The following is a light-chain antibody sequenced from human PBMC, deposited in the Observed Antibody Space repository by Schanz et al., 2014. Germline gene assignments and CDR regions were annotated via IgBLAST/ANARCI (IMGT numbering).Light chain of an antibody. Sequence: QSVLTQPPSVSGAPGQRVTISCTGSSSNIGAGYDVHWYQQLPGTAPKLLIYGNSNRPSGVPDRFSGSKSGTSASLAITGLQAEDEADYYCSSYASTYTVIFGGGTKLTVL. CDR1: SSNIGAGYD. CDR3: SSYASTYTVI. J-gene: IGLJ2*01. V-gene: IGLV1-40*01. CDR2: GNS.